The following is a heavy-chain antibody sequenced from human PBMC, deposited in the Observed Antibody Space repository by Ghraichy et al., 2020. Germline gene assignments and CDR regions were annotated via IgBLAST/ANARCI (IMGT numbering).Heavy chain of an antibody. D-gene: IGHD5-12*01. Sequence: ASVKVSCKASGYTFTSYDINWVRQATGQGLEWMGWMNPNSGNTGYAQKFQGRVTMTRNTSISTAYMELSSLRSEDTAVYYCARAAYSGYDKDYGMDVWGQGTTVTVSS. CDR1: GYTFTSYD. CDR2: MNPNSGNT. V-gene: IGHV1-8*01. J-gene: IGHJ6*02. CDR3: ARAAYSGYDKDYGMDV.